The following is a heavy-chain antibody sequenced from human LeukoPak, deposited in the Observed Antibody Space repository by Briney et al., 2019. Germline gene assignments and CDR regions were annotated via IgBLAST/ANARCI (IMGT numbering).Heavy chain of an antibody. CDR1: GFTFTACA. CDR3: TRGDDYGANARLPKFNWFDP. CDR2: IRYDGSNK. D-gene: IGHD4-23*01. Sequence: GGSLRLSCAASGFTFTACAMHWVRQAPGKGLAWVAYIRYDGSNKNYADSVKGRFAISRDNSKDMVYLQMNSLRPEDSAIYYCTRGDDYGANARLPKFNWFDPWGQGTLVTVSS. J-gene: IGHJ5*02. V-gene: IGHV3-30*02.